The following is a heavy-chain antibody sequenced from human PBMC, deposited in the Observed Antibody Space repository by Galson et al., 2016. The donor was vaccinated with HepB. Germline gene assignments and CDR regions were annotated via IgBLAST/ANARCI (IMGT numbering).Heavy chain of an antibody. CDR3: ASMYRYGEDDY. D-gene: IGHD4/OR15-4a*01. CDR1: GGTFTNYP. J-gene: IGHJ4*02. V-gene: IGHV1-69*02. CDR2: IIPTSALA. Sequence: SVKVSCKASGGTFTNYPINWVRQAPGQGLEWVGRIIPTSALATYAQKFQGRVTITADISTTTAHMELSSLRSDDTAVYYCASMYRYGEDDYWGQGTLVTVSS.